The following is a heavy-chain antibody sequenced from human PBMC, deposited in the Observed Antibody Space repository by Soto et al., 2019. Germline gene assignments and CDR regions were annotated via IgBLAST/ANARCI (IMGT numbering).Heavy chain of an antibody. V-gene: IGHV4-31*03. D-gene: IGHD2-2*01. CDR2: IYYSGST. CDR3: ATIVVPASPFDY. CDR1: GGSISSGGYY. Sequence: SETLSLTCTVSGGSISSGGYYWSWIRQYPGKGLEWIGYIYYSGSTYYNPSLKSRVTISVDTSKNQFSLRLSSVTAADTAVYYCATIVVPASPFDYWGQGTQVTVSS. J-gene: IGHJ4*02.